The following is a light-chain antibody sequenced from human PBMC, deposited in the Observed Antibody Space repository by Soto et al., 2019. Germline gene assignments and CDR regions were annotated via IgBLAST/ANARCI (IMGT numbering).Light chain of an antibody. CDR2: KAS. CDR1: QSIDNW. J-gene: IGKJ2*01. V-gene: IGKV1-5*03. Sequence: DIQMTQSPSTLSASLGDRVTITCRASQSIDNWLAWYQQKPGKAPKLLIYKASSLESGVPSRFSGSGSGTEFTLTIRSLQPDDFATYYFQYYYSYSLFGQGTKLEIK. CDR3: QYYYSYSL.